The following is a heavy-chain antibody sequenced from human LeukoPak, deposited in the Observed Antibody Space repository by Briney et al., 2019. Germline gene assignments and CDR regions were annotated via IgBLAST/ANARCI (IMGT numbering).Heavy chain of an antibody. CDR1: GFTFNTYA. J-gene: IGHJ4*02. CDR3: ATDPPLKVVAATPAEDY. CDR2: ISGSGGST. D-gene: IGHD2-15*01. Sequence: PGGSLRLSCAASGFTFNTYAMSWVRQAPGKGLEWVSVISGSGGSTYYADSVKGRFTISRDNSKNTLYLQMNSLRAEDTAIYYCATDPPLKVVAATPAEDYWGQGTLVTVSS. V-gene: IGHV3-23*01.